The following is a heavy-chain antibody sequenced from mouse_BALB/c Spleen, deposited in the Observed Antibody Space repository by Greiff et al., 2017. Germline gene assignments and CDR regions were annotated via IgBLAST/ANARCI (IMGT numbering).Heavy chain of an antibody. CDR2: ISNLAYSI. CDR3: ARDEPGGSSGFAY. J-gene: IGHJ3*01. V-gene: IGHV5-15*02. D-gene: IGHD3-1*01. CDR1: GFTFSDYG. Sequence: EVKLVESGGGLVQPGGSRKLSCAASGFTFSDYGMAWVRQAPGKGPEWVAFISNLAYSIYYADTVTGRFTISRENAKNTLYLEMSSLRSEDTAMYYCARDEPGGSSGFAYWGQGTLVTVSA.